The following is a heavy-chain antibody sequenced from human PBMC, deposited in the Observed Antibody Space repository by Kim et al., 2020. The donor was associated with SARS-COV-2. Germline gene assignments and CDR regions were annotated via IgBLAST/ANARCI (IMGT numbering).Heavy chain of an antibody. Sequence: KDYVDSVTGRFTISRDNAKNSLYLQMNSLRAEDTAVYYCASTAMVTFVVYWGQGTLVTVSS. J-gene: IGHJ4*02. CDR2: K. V-gene: IGHV3-7*03. D-gene: IGHD5-18*01. CDR3: ASTAMVTFVVY.